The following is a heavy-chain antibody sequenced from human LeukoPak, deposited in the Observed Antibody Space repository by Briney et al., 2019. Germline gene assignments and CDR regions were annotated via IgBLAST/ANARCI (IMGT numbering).Heavy chain of an antibody. CDR2: INHSGST. V-gene: IGHV4-34*01. CDR1: GGSFSGYY. J-gene: IGHJ4*02. D-gene: IGHD6-19*01. Sequence: SETLSLTCAVYGGSFSGYYWSWIRQPPGKGLEWIGEINHSGSTNYNPSLKSRVTISVDTSKNQFSLKLSSVTAADTAVYYCARDRRYSSGWYFDYWGQGTLVTVSS. CDR3: ARDRRYSSGWYFDY.